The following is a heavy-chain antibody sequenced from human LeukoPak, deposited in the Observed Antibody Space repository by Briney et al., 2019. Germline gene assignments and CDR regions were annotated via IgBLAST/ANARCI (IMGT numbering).Heavy chain of an antibody. V-gene: IGHV3-11*04. D-gene: IGHD6-13*01. CDR1: GFTFGDYY. CDR2: ISSSGNTT. CDR3: ARDGGSSWYFDY. Sequence: GGSLRLSCAASGFTFGDYYMSWIRQAPGKGLEWVLYISSSGNTTYHADSVKGRFTISRDNAKNSLYLQMSSLRAEDTAVYYCARDGGSSWYFDYWGQGTLVTVSS. J-gene: IGHJ4*02.